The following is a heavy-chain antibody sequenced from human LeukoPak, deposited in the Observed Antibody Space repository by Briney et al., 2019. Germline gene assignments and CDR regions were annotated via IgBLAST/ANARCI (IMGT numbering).Heavy chain of an antibody. D-gene: IGHD6-19*01. V-gene: IGHV3-23*01. CDR2: ISGNDDGT. CDR1: GFTFSTCG. J-gene: IGHJ4*02. Sequence: EGSLRLSCTASGFTFSTCGMTWVRQAPGKGLEWVSSISGNDDGTYYADSVKGRFTISRDNSKNTLFLQMNNLRAEDTAVYYCARDSPRLSGWLGHFDYWGQGTLVTVSS. CDR3: ARDSPRLSGWLGHFDY.